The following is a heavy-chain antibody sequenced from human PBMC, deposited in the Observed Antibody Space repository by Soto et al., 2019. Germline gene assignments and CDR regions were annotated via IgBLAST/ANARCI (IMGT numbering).Heavy chain of an antibody. V-gene: IGHV4-34*01. CDR3: ARGARRASGWYSDY. J-gene: IGHJ4*02. CDR2: IHDSGST. D-gene: IGHD6-13*01. Sequence: PSDPLSLTSAVYGASFSGYYWSWIRQPAGKELECIGEIHDSGSTNYNPSLKSRLIISVYTSMNQFSLKLSSVTAADTAVYYCARGARRASGWYSDYWGQGTLVTSPQ. CDR1: GASFSGYY.